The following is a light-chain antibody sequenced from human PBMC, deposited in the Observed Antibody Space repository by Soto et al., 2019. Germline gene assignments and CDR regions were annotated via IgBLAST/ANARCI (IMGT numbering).Light chain of an antibody. CDR3: SSYTSTNTVV. Sequence: QSVLTQPASVSGSPGQSITISCTGTNSDIGGYNFVSWYQQHPGKAPKLMFYDVTNRPSGVSNRFSGSKSGKTASLTISGLQAEDEAVYYCSSYTSTNTVVFGGGTKLTV. J-gene: IGLJ2*01. CDR1: NSDIGGYNF. CDR2: DVT. V-gene: IGLV2-14*03.